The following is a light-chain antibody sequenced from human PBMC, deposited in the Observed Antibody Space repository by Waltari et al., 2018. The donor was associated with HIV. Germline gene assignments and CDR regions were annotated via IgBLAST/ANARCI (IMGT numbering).Light chain of an antibody. V-gene: IGKV1-5*03. CDR1: LSVNTW. CDR2: KSS. Sequence: ILMTQSPSTLSAFVGDRVSITCRASLSVNTWLAWYQQKPGRPPKLLIYKSSILQGGVPTRFSGSGSGTKFTLTITSLQPDDFATYYCQQYDSDPSFGQGTRL. J-gene: IGKJ5*01. CDR3: QQYDSDPS.